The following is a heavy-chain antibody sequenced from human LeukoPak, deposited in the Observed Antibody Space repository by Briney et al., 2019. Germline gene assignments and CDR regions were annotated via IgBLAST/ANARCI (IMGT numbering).Heavy chain of an antibody. Sequence: SETLSLTCTLSGGSISTYYWSWVRQPPGKGLEWIGYIYYTGSTDYNPSLKSRVTMSVDTSKNQFSLKLSSVTAADTAVYSGARGSVRGEFDPWGQGTLVTVSS. CDR1: GGSISTYY. J-gene: IGHJ5*02. V-gene: IGHV4-59*01. D-gene: IGHD3-10*01. CDR2: IYYTGST. CDR3: ARGSVRGEFDP.